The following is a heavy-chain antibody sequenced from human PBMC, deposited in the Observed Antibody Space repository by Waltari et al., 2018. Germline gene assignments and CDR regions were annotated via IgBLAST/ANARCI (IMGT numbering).Heavy chain of an antibody. D-gene: IGHD2-15*01. CDR2: ISVSGSTT. CDR1: GFTFSGSA. Sequence: EVQLLESGGGLVQPGGSLRLSCAASGFTFSGSAMIWVRQAPGKGLEWVSTISVSGSTTFYADSVKGRFTISRDNSRNTLFLQMNSLRAEDTDVYYCAKLVGGYYYYGIDVWGQGTTVTVSS. V-gene: IGHV3-23*01. J-gene: IGHJ6*02. CDR3: AKLVGGYYYYGIDV.